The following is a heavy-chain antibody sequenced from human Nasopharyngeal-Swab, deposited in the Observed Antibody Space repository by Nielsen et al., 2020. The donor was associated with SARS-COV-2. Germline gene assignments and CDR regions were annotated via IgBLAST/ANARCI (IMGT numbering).Heavy chain of an antibody. V-gene: IGHV4-34*01. CDR2: INHSGST. D-gene: IGHD3-22*01. Sequence: SETLSLTCAVYGGSFSGYYWNWIRQAPGKGLEWIGEINHSGSTNYNPSLKSRVTISVDPSKNQFSLKLSSVTAADTAVYYCARVVTMIVVVNPPRGQKRAFDIWGQGTMVTVSS. CDR3: ARVVTMIVVVNPPRGQKRAFDI. CDR1: GGSFSGYY. J-gene: IGHJ3*02.